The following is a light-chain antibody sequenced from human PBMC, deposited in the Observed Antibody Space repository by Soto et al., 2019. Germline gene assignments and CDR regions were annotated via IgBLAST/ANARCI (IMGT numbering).Light chain of an antibody. CDR2: EAT. CDR3: CSFGHGRTLG. CDR1: SSDVGSYDV. J-gene: IGLJ3*02. V-gene: IGLV2-23*01. Sequence: QSALTQPASVSGSPGQSSTISCTGASSDVGSYDVVSWYQQHPGKAPKLIIYEATNRPSGVSNRFSGSKAGNTASLTISWLQADDEADYYCCSFGHGRTLGFGGGTKLTVL.